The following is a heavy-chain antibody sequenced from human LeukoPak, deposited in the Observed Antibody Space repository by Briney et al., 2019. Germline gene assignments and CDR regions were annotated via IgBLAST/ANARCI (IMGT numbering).Heavy chain of an antibody. D-gene: IGHD2-15*01. CDR2: IYYSGST. J-gene: IGHJ6*02. Sequence: PSETLSLTCTVSGGSISSSSYYWGWIRQPPGKGLEWIGSIYYSGSTYYNPSLKSRVTISVDTSKNQFSLKLSSVTAADTAVYYCAKTRGTRRSYYYYGMDVWGQGTTVTVSS. CDR3: AKTRGTRRSYYYYGMDV. V-gene: IGHV4-39*01. CDR1: GGSISSSSYY.